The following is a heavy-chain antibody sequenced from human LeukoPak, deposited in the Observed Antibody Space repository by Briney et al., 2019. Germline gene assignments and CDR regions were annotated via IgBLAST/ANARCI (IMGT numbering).Heavy chain of an antibody. CDR2: IWHDGSNK. J-gene: IGHJ4*02. V-gene: IGHV3-33*01. Sequence: GGSLRLSCAVSGFSFITYGMHWVRQAPGKGLEWVAVIWHDGSNKYYADSVKGRFTISRDNSKNTLYLQMSSLRVEDTAVYYCATNWWEHTDYWGQGTLVTVSS. D-gene: IGHD1-26*01. CDR3: ATNWWEHTDY. CDR1: GFSFITYG.